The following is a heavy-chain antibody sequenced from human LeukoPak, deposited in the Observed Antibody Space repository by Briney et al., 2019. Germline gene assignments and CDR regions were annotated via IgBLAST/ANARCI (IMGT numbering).Heavy chain of an antibody. CDR1: GFTFSSYG. Sequence: GGSLRLSCAASGFTFSSYGMHWVRQAPGKGLEWVAVISYDGSNKYYADSVRGRITISRDNSRNTLYLQMNSLRAEDTALYYVAKGTLGSCSGATCYDFDNWGQGTLVTVSS. CDR2: ISYDGSNK. D-gene: IGHD2-2*01. CDR3: AKGTLGSCSGATCYDFDN. V-gene: IGHV3-30*18. J-gene: IGHJ4*02.